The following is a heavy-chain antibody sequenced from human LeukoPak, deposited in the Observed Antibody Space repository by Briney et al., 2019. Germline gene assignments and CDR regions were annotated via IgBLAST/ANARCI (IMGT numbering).Heavy chain of an antibody. CDR1: GFIFSNFG. CDR2: TSYDGNKE. V-gene: IGHV3-30*18. D-gene: IGHD1-26*01. CDR3: AKDPLSLVSGRVSDGFDV. Sequence: GGSLRLSCAASGFIFSNFGMQWVRQSPGKGLEWVAITSYDGNKESFGDSVKGRFTIPRDNSNSMLYLQMNSLRIEDTALYYCAKDPLSLVSGRVSDGFDVWGQGTMVTVSS. J-gene: IGHJ3*01.